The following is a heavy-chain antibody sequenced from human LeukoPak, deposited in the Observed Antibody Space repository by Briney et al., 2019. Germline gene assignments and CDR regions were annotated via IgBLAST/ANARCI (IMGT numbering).Heavy chain of an antibody. D-gene: IGHD6-13*01. CDR1: GYTFTGYY. J-gene: IGHJ4*02. Sequence: ASVKVSCKASGYTFTGYYMHWVRQAPGQGLEWMGWINPNSGGTNYAQKFQGRVTMTRDTSISTAYMELSRLRSDDTAVYYCARVNKKASSSCYGYWGQGTLVTVPS. CDR2: INPNSGGT. CDR3: ARVNKKASSSCYGY. V-gene: IGHV1-2*02.